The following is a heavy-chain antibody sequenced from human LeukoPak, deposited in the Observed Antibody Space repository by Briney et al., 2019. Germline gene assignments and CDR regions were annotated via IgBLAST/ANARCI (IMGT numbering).Heavy chain of an antibody. CDR2: INWKSNNI. J-gene: IGHJ6*02. D-gene: IGHD6-13*01. CDR1: GFTFGDYA. Sequence: GRSLRLSCAASGFTFGDYAMHWVRQAPGKGLEWGSGINWKSNNIGYADSVKGRFTISRDNAENSLYLQMNSLRTEDTALYYCARDRAGYFYAMDVWGQGTSVTVSS. CDR3: ARDRAGYFYAMDV. V-gene: IGHV3-9*01.